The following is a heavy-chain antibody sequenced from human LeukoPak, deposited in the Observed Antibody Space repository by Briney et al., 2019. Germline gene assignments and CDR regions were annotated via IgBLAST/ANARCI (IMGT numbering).Heavy chain of an antibody. V-gene: IGHV3-23*01. Sequence: GGSLRLSCAASGFTFSSYAMNWVRQAPGKGLEWVSAISGGGDITYYAGSVKGRFTISRDNSKNTLYLQVSSLRADDTAVYYCAKAHSGSFYSGIHWGQGTLVIVSS. J-gene: IGHJ4*02. CDR3: AKAHSGSFYSGIH. CDR1: GFTFSSYA. D-gene: IGHD1-26*01. CDR2: ISGGGDIT.